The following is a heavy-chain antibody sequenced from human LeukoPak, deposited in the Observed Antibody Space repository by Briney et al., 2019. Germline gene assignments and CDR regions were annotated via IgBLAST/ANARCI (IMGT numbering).Heavy chain of an antibody. J-gene: IGHJ4*02. CDR3: ARVGHYYDSSGYHDY. CDR1: GFTFDDYS. Sequence: GGSLRLSCAASGFTFDDYSMNWVRQAPGKGLEWVSYISSSSSTIYYADSVKGRFTISRDNAKNSLYLQMNSLRAEDTAVYYCARVGHYYDSSGYHDYWGQGTLVTVSS. V-gene: IGHV3-48*01. CDR2: ISSSSSTI. D-gene: IGHD3-22*01.